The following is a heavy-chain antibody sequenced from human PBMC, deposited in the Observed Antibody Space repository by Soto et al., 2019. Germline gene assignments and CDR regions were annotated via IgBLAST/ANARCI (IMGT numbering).Heavy chain of an antibody. V-gene: IGHV1-18*01. CDR1: GYTFTSYG. CDR3: ARDRLRGYDSSGFYS. J-gene: IGHJ4*02. Sequence: ASVKVSCKASGYTFTSYGISWVRQAPGQGLEWMGWISAYNGNTNYAQKLQDRVTMTTATSTNTAYMELRSLRSDDTAVYYCARDRLRGYDSSGFYSWGQGTMVTVSS. CDR2: ISAYNGNT. D-gene: IGHD3-22*01.